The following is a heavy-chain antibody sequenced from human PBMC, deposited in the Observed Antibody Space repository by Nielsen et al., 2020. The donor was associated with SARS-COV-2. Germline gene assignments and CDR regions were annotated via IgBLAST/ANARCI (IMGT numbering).Heavy chain of an antibody. CDR3: AKAITMVRGVIPYYYYGMDV. V-gene: IGHV3-30*18. CDR2: ISYDGRIK. J-gene: IGHJ6*02. D-gene: IGHD3-10*01. Sequence: VRQAPGKGLEWVAVISYDGRIKYYADSVKGRFTISRDNSKNTLYLQMNSLGADDTAVYYCAKAITMVRGVIPYYYYGMDVWGQGTTVTVSS.